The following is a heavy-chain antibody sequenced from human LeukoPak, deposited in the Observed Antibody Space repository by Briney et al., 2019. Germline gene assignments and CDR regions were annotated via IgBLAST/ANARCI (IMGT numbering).Heavy chain of an antibody. CDR3: ARHVTISGPYDASDI. CDR2: IYYSGGT. J-gene: IGHJ3*02. D-gene: IGHD5-24*01. CDR1: GDSISSYY. V-gene: IGHV4-59*08. Sequence: SETLSLTCTVSGDSISSYYWSWIRQPPGKGLEWIGYIYYSGGTDYNPSLKSRVTISVDTSKNQFSLKLRSVTAADTAVYYCARHVTISGPYDASDIWGQGTMVTVAS.